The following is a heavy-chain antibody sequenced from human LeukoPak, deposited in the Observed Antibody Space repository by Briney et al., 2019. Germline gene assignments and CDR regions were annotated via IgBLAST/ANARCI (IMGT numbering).Heavy chain of an antibody. CDR2: VSGSSSDI. D-gene: IGHD1-26*01. J-gene: IGHJ4*02. Sequence: PGGSLRLSCAGSEFTFRSYSMHWVRQAPGKGLEWVSSVSGSSSDIYYADSVKGRFTISRDNSKNSLYLQMKSLRAEDTALYYCARRGYHDYSGFDYWGQGTLVTVSS. CDR1: EFTFRSYS. CDR3: ARRGYHDYSGFDY. V-gene: IGHV3-21*01.